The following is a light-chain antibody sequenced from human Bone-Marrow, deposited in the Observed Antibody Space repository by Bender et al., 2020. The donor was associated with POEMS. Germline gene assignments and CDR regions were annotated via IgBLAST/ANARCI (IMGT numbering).Light chain of an antibody. J-gene: IGLJ2*01. CDR1: SSDVNDDTH. CDR3: LAWDSSLGV. CDR2: EVS. V-gene: IGLV2-8*01. Sequence: QSALTQPPSASGSPGQSVTISCTGVSSDVNDDTHVSWYQQHPGKAPKLIIFEVSKRPSGVPDRFSGSNSANTATLTISGTQAFDEADYYCLAWDSSLGVFGGGTKLTVL.